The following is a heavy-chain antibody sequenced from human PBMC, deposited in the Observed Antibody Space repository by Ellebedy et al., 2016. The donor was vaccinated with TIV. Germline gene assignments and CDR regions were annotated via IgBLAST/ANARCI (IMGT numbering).Heavy chain of an antibody. D-gene: IGHD2-21*02. Sequence: MPSETLSLTCSVSGCSVSSTRYYWAWIRQPPGKGLEYIGSVYYSGSPYYNPSFKRRVTLSADTSQNQFSLNLRTVTAADTAVYYCARTDPWQPIDDWGQGILVSVSS. CDR1: GCSVSSTRYY. J-gene: IGHJ4*02. CDR2: VYYSGSP. V-gene: IGHV4-39*01. CDR3: ARTDPWQPIDD.